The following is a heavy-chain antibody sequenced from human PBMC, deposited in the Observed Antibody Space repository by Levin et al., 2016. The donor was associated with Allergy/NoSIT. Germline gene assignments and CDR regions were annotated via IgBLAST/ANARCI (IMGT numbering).Heavy chain of an antibody. V-gene: IGHV3-30*18. Sequence: VRQMPGKGLEWVAVISYDGSNKYYADSVKGRFTISRDNSKNTLYLQMNSLRAEDTAVYYCAKGTAAGTQGLNDYWGQGTLVTVSS. D-gene: IGHD6-13*01. CDR3: AKGTAAGTQGLNDY. CDR2: ISYDGSNK. J-gene: IGHJ4*02.